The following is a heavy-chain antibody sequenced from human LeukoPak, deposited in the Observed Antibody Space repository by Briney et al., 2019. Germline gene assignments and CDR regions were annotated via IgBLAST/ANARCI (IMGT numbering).Heavy chain of an antibody. CDR3: ARAKQGDCSSTSCYFGYYYYYMDV. Sequence: SETLSLTCTVSGGSISSYYWSWIRQPPGKGLEWIGYIYYSGGTNYNPSLKSRVTILVDTSKNQFSLKLSSVTAADTAVYYCARAKQGDCSSTSCYFGYYYYYMDVWGKGTTVTVSS. J-gene: IGHJ6*03. V-gene: IGHV4-59*01. D-gene: IGHD2-2*01. CDR1: GGSISSYY. CDR2: IYYSGGT.